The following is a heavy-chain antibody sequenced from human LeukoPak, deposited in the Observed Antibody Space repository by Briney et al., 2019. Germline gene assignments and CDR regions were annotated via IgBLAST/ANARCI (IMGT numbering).Heavy chain of an antibody. V-gene: IGHV4-34*01. CDR1: GGSFSGYY. D-gene: IGHD3-22*01. CDR2: INHSGST. CDR3: ARGDSSGYYFPHFDY. Sequence: SETLSLTCAVYGGSFSGYYWSWIRKPPGKGLEWIGEINHSGSTNYNPSLKSRVTISVDTSKNPFSLKLSSVTAADTAVYYCARGDSSGYYFPHFDYWGQGTLVTVSS. J-gene: IGHJ4*02.